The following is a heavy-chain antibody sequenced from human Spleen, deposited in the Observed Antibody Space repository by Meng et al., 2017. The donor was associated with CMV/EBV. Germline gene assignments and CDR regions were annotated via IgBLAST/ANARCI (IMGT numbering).Heavy chain of an antibody. J-gene: IGHJ3*02. CDR3: ERVTGYSNTRHGRAFDI. CDR1: GGSVSSGSYY. CDR2: IYHSGYT. D-gene: IGHD6-13*01. V-gene: IGHV4-61*01. Sequence: SETLSLTCTVSGGSVSSGSYYWSWIRQPPGKGLEWIGYIYHSGYTNYNPSLKSRVTISVDTSKNQFSLKLSSVTAADTAVYYCERVTGYSNTRHGRAFDIWGQGTMVTVSS.